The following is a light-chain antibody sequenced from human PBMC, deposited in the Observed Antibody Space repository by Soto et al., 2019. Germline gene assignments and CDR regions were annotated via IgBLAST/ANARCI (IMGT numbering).Light chain of an antibody. CDR3: QQFNNYPRT. CDR1: QAISNY. J-gene: IGKJ2*01. CDR2: TAS. Sequence: DIQVTQSPSFLSASVGDRVTITCRASQAISNYLAWYQQIPGRAPKLLIYTASTLHSGVPSRFSGSGSGTEFTLANSSLQPEDFATYYCQQFNNYPRTFGQGTKVDIK. V-gene: IGKV1-9*01.